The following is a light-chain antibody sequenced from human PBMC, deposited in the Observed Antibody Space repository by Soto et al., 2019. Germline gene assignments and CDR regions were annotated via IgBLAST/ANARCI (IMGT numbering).Light chain of an antibody. CDR1: SGDVGGYNY. CDR3: TSYTRSTTPYI. J-gene: IGLJ1*01. V-gene: IGLV2-14*01. CDR2: EVS. Sequence: QSALTQPASVSGSPGQSITISCTGTSGDVGGYNYVSWYQRHPGKAPKLMIYEVSNRPSGVSNRFSGSKSGNTASLTISGLQAEDEADYYCTSYTRSTTPYIYGTGTKVTVL.